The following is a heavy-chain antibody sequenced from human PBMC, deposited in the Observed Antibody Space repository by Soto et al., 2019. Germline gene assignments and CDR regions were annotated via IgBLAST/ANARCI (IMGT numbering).Heavy chain of an antibody. D-gene: IGHD3-22*01. CDR1: GGTFSSYA. Sequence: QVQLVQSGAEVKKPGSSVKVSCKASGGTFSSYAISWVRQAPGQGLEWMGGILPIFGTANYAQKFQSRVTIRADQSTSPAYMEQSSLRSEDTAVYYCARGRGGMIVVGLDYWGQGTLVTVSS. J-gene: IGHJ4*02. V-gene: IGHV1-69*01. CDR2: ILPIFGTA. CDR3: ARGRGGMIVVGLDY.